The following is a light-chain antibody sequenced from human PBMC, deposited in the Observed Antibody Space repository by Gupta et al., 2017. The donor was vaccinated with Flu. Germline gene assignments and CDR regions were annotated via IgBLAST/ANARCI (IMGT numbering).Light chain of an antibody. CDR2: EVT. Sequence: QSALTQPASVSGSPGQSITISCTGTSSDVGGYHYVSWYQQHPGRPPKLIIYEVTNRPSGVSNRFSGSKSGNTASLHISGLQAEDEADYYSSSYTTGGTLSFGGGTKLTVL. CDR3: SSYTTGGTLS. CDR1: SSDVGGYHY. V-gene: IGLV2-14*01. J-gene: IGLJ2*01.